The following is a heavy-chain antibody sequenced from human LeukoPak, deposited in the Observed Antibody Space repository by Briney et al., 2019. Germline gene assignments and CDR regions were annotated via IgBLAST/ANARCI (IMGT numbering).Heavy chain of an antibody. CDR3: ARHGGSYQPYYFDY. V-gene: IGHV5-51*01. CDR2: IYPGDSDT. Sequence: GEPLKISFKGSGYRFTSYWIGWGRPRPGKGLEWMGIIYPGDSDTRYSPSFQGQVTISADKSISTAYLQWSSLKASDTAMYYCARHGGSYQPYYFDYWGQGTLVTVSS. J-gene: IGHJ4*02. CDR1: GYRFTSYW. D-gene: IGHD1-26*01.